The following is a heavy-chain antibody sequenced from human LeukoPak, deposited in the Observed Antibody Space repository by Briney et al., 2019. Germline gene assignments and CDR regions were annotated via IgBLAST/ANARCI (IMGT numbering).Heavy chain of an antibody. CDR3: AKDTPILIAVPEGSWFDP. J-gene: IGHJ5*02. CDR1: GFTFSSYG. CDR2: ISYDGRNK. Sequence: GGSLRLSCAASGFTFSSYGMHWVRQAPGKGLEWVAVISYDGRNKYYADSVKGRFTISRDNSKNTLYLQMNSLRAEDTAVYYCAKDTPILIAVPEGSWFDPWGQGTLVTVSS. V-gene: IGHV3-30*18. D-gene: IGHD6-19*01.